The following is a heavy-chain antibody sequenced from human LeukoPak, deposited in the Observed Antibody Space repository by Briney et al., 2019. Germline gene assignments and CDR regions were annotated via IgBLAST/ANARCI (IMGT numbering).Heavy chain of an antibody. J-gene: IGHJ4*02. Sequence: GGSLRLSCAASGFTFSSYWVSWVRQAPGKGLEWVANIKQDGSEKYYVDSVKGRFTISRDNAKNSLYLQMNSLRAEDTAVYYCAREGDIVVVPAPSDYWGQGTLVTVSS. CDR1: GFTFSSYW. V-gene: IGHV3-7*01. D-gene: IGHD2-2*01. CDR2: IKQDGSEK. CDR3: AREGDIVVVPAPSDY.